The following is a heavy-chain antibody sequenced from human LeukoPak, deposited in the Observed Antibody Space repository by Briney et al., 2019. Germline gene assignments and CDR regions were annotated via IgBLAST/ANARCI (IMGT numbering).Heavy chain of an antibody. D-gene: IGHD3-22*01. J-gene: IGHJ4*02. CDR2: IIPILGIA. Sequence: SVKVSCKASGGTFSSYAISWVRQAPGQGLEWMGRIIPILGIANYAQKFQGRVTITADKSTSTAYMELSSLRSEDTAVYYCARAPNYYDSSGYFYYWGQGTLVTVSS. V-gene: IGHV1-69*04. CDR3: ARAPNYYDSSGYFYY. CDR1: GGTFSSYA.